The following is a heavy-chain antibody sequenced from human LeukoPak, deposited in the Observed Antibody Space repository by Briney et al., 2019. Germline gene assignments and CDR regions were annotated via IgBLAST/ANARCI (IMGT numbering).Heavy chain of an antibody. J-gene: IGHJ5*02. CDR3: ARAGGYYDSSGPAGWFDP. CDR2: INAGNGNT. Sequence: ASVKVSCKASGYTFTSYAMHWARQAPGQRLEWMGWINAGNGNTKYSQKFQGRVTITRDTSASTAYMELSSLRSEDTAVYYCARAGGYYDSSGPAGWFDPWGQGTLVTVSS. D-gene: IGHD3-22*01. CDR1: GYTFTSYA. V-gene: IGHV1-3*01.